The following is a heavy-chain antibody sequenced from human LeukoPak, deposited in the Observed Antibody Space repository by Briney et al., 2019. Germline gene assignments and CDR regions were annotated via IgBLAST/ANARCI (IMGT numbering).Heavy chain of an antibody. J-gene: IGHJ4*02. CDR3: AKDPGDYVWGSYRYPNPDY. D-gene: IGHD3-16*02. Sequence: PGGSLRLSCAASGFTFSNYWMSWVRQAPGKGLEWVSAISGSGGSTYYADSVKGRFTISRDNSKNTLYLQMNSLRAEDTAVYYCAKDPGDYVWGSYRYPNPDYWGQGTLVTVSS. CDR2: ISGSGGST. V-gene: IGHV3-23*01. CDR1: GFTFSNYW.